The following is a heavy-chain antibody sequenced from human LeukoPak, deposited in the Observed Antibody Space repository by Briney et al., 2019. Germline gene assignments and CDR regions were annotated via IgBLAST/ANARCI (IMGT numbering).Heavy chain of an antibody. CDR1: GGSICSYY. Sequence: SETLSLTCTVSGGSICSYYCSWIRLPPGKGLEWIGYIYYTGATYYTPSLKSRFTISLDTSKNQFSLQLSSVTAADAAVQYCARAGYSYGTGYYFDYWGQGALVTVSS. D-gene: IGHD5-18*01. J-gene: IGHJ4*02. V-gene: IGHV4-59*01. CDR3: ARAGYSYGTGYYFDY. CDR2: IYYTGAT.